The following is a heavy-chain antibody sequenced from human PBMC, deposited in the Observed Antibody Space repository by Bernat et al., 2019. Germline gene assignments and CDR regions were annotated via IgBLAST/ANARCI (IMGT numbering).Heavy chain of an antibody. D-gene: IGHD3-10*01. V-gene: IGHV1-18*01. J-gene: IGHJ5*02. CDR1: GYTFTSYD. Sequence: QVQLVQSGAEVKKPGASVKVSCKASGYTFTSYDINWVRQAPGQGLEWMGWISAYNGNTNYAQKLQGRVTMTTDTSTSTAYMELRSLRSDDTAVYYCARDLSGSYYKRYNWFDPWGQGTLVTVSS. CDR2: ISAYNGNT. CDR3: ARDLSGSYYKRYNWFDP.